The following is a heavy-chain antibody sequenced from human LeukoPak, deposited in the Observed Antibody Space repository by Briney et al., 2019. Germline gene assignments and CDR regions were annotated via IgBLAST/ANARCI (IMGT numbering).Heavy chain of an antibody. V-gene: IGHV1-69*05. CDR1: GGTFSSYA. Sequence: SVKVSCKASGGTFSSYAISWVRQAPGQGLEWMGGIIPIFGTANYAQKFQGRVTITTDESTGTAYMELSSLRSEDTAVYYCARNGYCSGGSCYSLYFDYWGQGTLVTVSS. CDR3: ARNGYCSGGSCYSLYFDY. D-gene: IGHD2-15*01. J-gene: IGHJ4*02. CDR2: IIPIFGTA.